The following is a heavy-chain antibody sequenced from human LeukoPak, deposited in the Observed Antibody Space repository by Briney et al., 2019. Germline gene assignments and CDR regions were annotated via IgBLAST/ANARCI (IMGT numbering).Heavy chain of an antibody. D-gene: IGHD3-3*01. CDR2: IYYNGST. Sequence: SETLSLTCTVSGGSISSYYWSWIRQPPGKGLEWIGYIYYNGSTNYSPSLKSRVTISVDTSKNQFSLKLSSVTAADTAVYYCAANVLRPTMDVWGKGTTVTVSS. CDR1: GGSISSYY. CDR3: AANVLRPTMDV. V-gene: IGHV4-59*12. J-gene: IGHJ6*03.